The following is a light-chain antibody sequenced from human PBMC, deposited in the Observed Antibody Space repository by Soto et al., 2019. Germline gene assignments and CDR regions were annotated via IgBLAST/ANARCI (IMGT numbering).Light chain of an antibody. J-gene: IGKJ5*01. CDR1: QSVSSRY. Sequence: EIVLTQSPGTLSLSPGERATLSCRASQSVSSRYLAWYQQKPGQAPRLLIYGASSRATGIPDRIIGSGSGTDFTLTISRLEPEDFAVYYCQQYGTSPPITFGQGTRLEIK. CDR3: QQYGTSPPIT. CDR2: GAS. V-gene: IGKV3-20*01.